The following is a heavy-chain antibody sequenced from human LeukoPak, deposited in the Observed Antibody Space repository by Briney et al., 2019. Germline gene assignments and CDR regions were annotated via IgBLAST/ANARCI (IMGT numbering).Heavy chain of an antibody. CDR1: RGTFSSYA. CDR2: ITPIFGTA. CDR3: ATPMVRGVIGDAFDY. V-gene: IGHV1-69*05. D-gene: IGHD3-10*01. J-gene: IGHJ4*02. Sequence: ASVKVSCKASRGTFSSYAISWVRQAPGQGLEWMGGITPIFGTANYAQKFQGRVTITTDESTSTAYMELSSLRSEDTAVYYCATPMVRGVIGDAFDYWGQGTLVTVSS.